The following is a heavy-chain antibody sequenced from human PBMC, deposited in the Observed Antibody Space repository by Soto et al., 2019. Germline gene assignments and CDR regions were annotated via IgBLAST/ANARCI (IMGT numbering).Heavy chain of an antibody. Sequence: GSLRLSCAASGFTFSDYYMSWIRQAPGKGLEWISVISNSGRTIYYADSVKGRFTISRDNAKDSLYLQMNSLRAEDTAIYYCARVLMIRGVISFGGQGTLVTVSS. CDR2: ISNSGRTI. CDR1: GFTFSDYY. J-gene: IGHJ4*02. D-gene: IGHD3-10*01. CDR3: ARVLMIRGVISF. V-gene: IGHV3-11*01.